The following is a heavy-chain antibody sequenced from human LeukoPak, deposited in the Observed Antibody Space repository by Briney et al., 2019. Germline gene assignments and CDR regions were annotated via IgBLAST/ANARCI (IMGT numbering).Heavy chain of an antibody. D-gene: IGHD6-13*01. V-gene: IGHV3-66*02. CDR1: VFTVSSNY. J-gene: IGHJ4*02. Sequence: PGGSLRLSCAASVFTVSSNYMSWVRQAPGKGLEWVSVIYSGGSTYYADSVKGRFTISRDNSKNTLYLQMNSLRAEDTAVYYCARDSSSWRQDFDYWGQGTLVTVSS. CDR3: ARDSSSWRQDFDY. CDR2: IYSGGST.